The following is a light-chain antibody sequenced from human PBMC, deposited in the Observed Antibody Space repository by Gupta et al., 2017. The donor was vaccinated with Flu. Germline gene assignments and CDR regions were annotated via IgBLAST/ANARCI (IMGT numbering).Light chain of an antibody. Sequence: DIVLTQSPDFQSVTPKEKVTITCRASQSIGSSLHWYKQKPDQCPKLLIKYASQSFTGVTSRVSGSGTGTDFTLSINSLEAEDAETYYCHQSSSLAQTFGQGTKVEIK. CDR2: YAS. V-gene: IGKV6-21*01. CDR3: HQSSSLAQT. J-gene: IGKJ1*01. CDR1: QSIGSS.